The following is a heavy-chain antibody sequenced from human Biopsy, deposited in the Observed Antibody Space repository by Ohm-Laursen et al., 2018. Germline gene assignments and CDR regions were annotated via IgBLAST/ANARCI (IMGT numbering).Heavy chain of an antibody. CDR1: GGSILSYY. CDR2: VYNGGIT. Sequence: SHTLSLTCSVSGGSILSYYWTWIRQPPGKGLEWIGHVYNGGITNYNPSLKSRVTISKDTSKNQFPLQVNSVTAADTAVYYVARTPRDSFWSGSYKRGLWFDPWGQGTLVIVSS. J-gene: IGHJ5*02. V-gene: IGHV4-59*07. CDR3: ARTPRDSFWSGSYKRGLWFDP. D-gene: IGHD3-3*01.